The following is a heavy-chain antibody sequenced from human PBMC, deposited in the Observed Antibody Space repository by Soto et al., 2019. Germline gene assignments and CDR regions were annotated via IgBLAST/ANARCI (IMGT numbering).Heavy chain of an antibody. Sequence: WGSLRLSCAASGFTFEYYTIHCVRQAPGKVLEWVSMISWDGGNTYYAASVKGRFTISRDNSTHCLYLQMNSLRTEDTALYYCAKDTSWTIEYWGKRTMVRVSS. J-gene: IGHJ4*02. D-gene: IGHD4-17*01. CDR3: AKDTSWTIEY. CDR2: ISWDGGNT. CDR1: GFTFEYYT. V-gene: IGHV3-43*01.